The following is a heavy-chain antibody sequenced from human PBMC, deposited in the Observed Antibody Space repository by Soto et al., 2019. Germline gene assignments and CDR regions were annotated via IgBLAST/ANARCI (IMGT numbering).Heavy chain of an antibody. CDR2: ISWDGGTI. CDR1: GFTFDDYA. D-gene: IGHD3-3*01. Sequence: EVQLVESGGGLAQPGRSLRLSCATSGFTFDDYAMHWVRQAPGTGLEWVSGISWDGGTIGYADSVKGRFTISRDNAKKSLFMEMNTLRPEDTAIYFCAKDLFQYDFWSGYQKWGQGTLVTVSS. J-gene: IGHJ4*02. CDR3: AKDLFQYDFWSGYQK. V-gene: IGHV3-9*01.